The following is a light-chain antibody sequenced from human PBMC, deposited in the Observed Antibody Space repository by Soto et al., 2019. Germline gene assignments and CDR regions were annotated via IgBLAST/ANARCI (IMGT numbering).Light chain of an antibody. CDR1: SSNIGSNT. V-gene: IGLV1-44*01. J-gene: IGLJ1*01. Sequence: QSVLTQPPSASGTPGQRVTISCSGSSSNIGSNTVNWYQHLPRAAPKLLIQSNNQRPSGVPDRFSGSQSGTSASLAISGLQSEYEADYDCAVWDDSLNGYVFGTGTKLTVL. CDR3: AVWDDSLNGYV. CDR2: SNN.